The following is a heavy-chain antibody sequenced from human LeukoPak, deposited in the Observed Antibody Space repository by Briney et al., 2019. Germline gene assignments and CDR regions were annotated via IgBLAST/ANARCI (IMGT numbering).Heavy chain of an antibody. CDR1: GYTFTSYD. CDR2: MNPNSGNT. J-gene: IGHJ6*03. V-gene: IGHV1-8*03. Sequence: ASVKVSCKASGYTFTSYDINWVRQATGQGLEWIGWMNPNSGNTGYAQKFQGRVTITRNTSISTAYMELSSLRSEDTAVYYCARARGGVVVVAASKSYYYYYMDVWGKGTTVTVSS. D-gene: IGHD2-15*01. CDR3: ARARGGVVVVAASKSYYYYYMDV.